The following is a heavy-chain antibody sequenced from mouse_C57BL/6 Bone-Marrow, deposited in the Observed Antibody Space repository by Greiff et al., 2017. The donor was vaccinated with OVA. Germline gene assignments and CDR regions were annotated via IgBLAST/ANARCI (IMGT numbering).Heavy chain of an antibody. J-gene: IGHJ2*01. Sequence: VHLVESGPGLVQPSQSLSITCTVSGFSLTSYGVHWVRQSPGKGLEWLGVIWRGGSTDYNAAFMYRLSITRDNSTSKVYLKMNRRQAEDTAVYYCAKVNCYYGFRWGKGTTLTVSA. CDR1: GFSLTSYG. D-gene: IGHD1-1*01. V-gene: IGHV2-5*01. CDR3: AKVNCYYGFR. CDR2: IWRGGST.